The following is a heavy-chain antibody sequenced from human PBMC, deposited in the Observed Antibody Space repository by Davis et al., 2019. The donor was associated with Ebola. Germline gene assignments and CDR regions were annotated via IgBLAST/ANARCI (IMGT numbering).Heavy chain of an antibody. CDR3: ARDLRAYCSSTSCYPYYYYYGMDV. J-gene: IGHJ6*04. D-gene: IGHD2-2*01. Sequence: GESLKISCAASGFTFSSYAMSWVRQAPGKGLEWVSAISGSGGSTYYADSVKGRFTISRDNAKNSLYLQMNSLRADDTAVYYCARDLRAYCSSTSCYPYYYYYGMDVWGKGTTVTVSS. CDR2: ISGSGGST. CDR1: GFTFSSYA. V-gene: IGHV3-23*01.